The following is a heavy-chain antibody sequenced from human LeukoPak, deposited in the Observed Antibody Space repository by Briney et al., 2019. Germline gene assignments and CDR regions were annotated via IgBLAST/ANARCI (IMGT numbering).Heavy chain of an antibody. CDR3: ARDRDSSGWYALLGY. Sequence: ASVKVSCKASGYTFTSYGISWVRQAPGQGLEWMGWISAYNGNTNYAQKLQGRVTMTTGTSTSTAYMELGSLRSDDTAVYYCARDRDSSGWYALLGYWGQGTLVTVSS. J-gene: IGHJ4*02. V-gene: IGHV1-18*01. CDR2: ISAYNGNT. CDR1: GYTFTSYG. D-gene: IGHD6-19*01.